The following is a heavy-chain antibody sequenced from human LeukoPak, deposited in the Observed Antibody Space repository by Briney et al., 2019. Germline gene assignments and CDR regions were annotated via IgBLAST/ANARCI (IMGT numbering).Heavy chain of an antibody. CDR3: ASPTNYYDSSGYAD. CDR2: IYYSGST. V-gene: IGHV4-39*07. Sequence: SETLSLTCTVSGGSISSSSYYWGWIRQPPGKGLEWIGSIYYSGSTYYNPSLKSRVTISVDTSKNQFSLKLSSVTAADTAVYYCASPTNYYDSSGYADWGQGTLVTVSS. J-gene: IGHJ4*02. D-gene: IGHD3-22*01. CDR1: GGSISSSSYY.